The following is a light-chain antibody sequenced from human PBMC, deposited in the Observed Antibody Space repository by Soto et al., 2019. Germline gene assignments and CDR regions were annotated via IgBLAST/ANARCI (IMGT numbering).Light chain of an antibody. Sequence: DIVMTQSPLSLPVTPGEPASISCRSSQSVSSYLAWYQQKPGQAPRLLIYDASNRATGIPARFSGSGSGTDFTLTISSLEPEDFAVYYCQQRSNWPPNFGQGTRLEIK. CDR1: QSVSSY. V-gene: IGKV3-11*01. CDR3: QQRSNWPPN. CDR2: DAS. J-gene: IGKJ5*01.